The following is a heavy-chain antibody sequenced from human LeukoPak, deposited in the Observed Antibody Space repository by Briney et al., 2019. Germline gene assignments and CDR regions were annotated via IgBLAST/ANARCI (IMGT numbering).Heavy chain of an antibody. CDR2: ISGSGLTT. V-gene: IGHV3-23*01. CDR3: AKERREQSRDNYFDY. CDR1: GFTFSNYA. J-gene: IGHJ4*02. Sequence: PGGSLRLSCVASGFTFSNYAMSWVRLAPGRGLEWVSVISGSGLTTFYADSVKGRFTISRDNSKNTLYLQMNSLRAEDTAVYYCAKERREQSRDNYFDYWGQGTLVIVSS. D-gene: IGHD1-26*01.